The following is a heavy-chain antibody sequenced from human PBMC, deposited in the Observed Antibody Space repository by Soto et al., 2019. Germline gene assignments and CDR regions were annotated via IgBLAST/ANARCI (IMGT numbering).Heavy chain of an antibody. CDR1: GYTFTSYG. V-gene: IGHV1-18*01. CDR2: ISAYNGNT. Sequence: ASVKVSCKASGYTFTSYGISWVRQAPGQGLEWMGWISAYNGNTNYAQKLQGRVTMTTDTSTSTAYMELRSLRSDDTAVYYCARDLPFDIVVVPAAMEDWFAPWGQGTLVTVSS. D-gene: IGHD2-2*01. J-gene: IGHJ5*02. CDR3: ARDLPFDIVVVPAAMEDWFAP.